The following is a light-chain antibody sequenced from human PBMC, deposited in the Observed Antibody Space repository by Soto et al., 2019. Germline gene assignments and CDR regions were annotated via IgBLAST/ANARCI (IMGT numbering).Light chain of an antibody. Sequence: DIQMTQSPSSVSASVGDRVTITCRASQGISSWLAWYQQKPGKAPKLLIYAASSLQSGVPSRFSGSCSGRYFSLTISTLQPEDFDTYYVEPAISCPHTFGQGTKLEIK. J-gene: IGKJ2*01. V-gene: IGKV1-12*01. CDR1: QGISSW. CDR3: EPAISCPHT. CDR2: AAS.